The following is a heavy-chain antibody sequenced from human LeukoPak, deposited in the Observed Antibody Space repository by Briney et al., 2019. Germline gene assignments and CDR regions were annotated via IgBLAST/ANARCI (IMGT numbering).Heavy chain of an antibody. Sequence: GASVKVSCRASGFPFNTHAVAWVRQAPGQGLEWMGWISGYNGDTKYAQKFQGRVVMTKDTSVTTAYMELSSLTSDDTAVYYCAKDPSGYSYGPIDYWGQGTLVTVSS. V-gene: IGHV1-18*01. CDR1: GFPFNTHA. D-gene: IGHD5-18*01. J-gene: IGHJ4*02. CDR3: AKDPSGYSYGPIDY. CDR2: ISGYNGDT.